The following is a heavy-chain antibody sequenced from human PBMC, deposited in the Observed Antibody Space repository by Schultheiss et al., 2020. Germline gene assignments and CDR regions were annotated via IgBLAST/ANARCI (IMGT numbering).Heavy chain of an antibody. CDR3: ARDRGVATSYYYYYMDV. V-gene: IGHV4-31*03. Sequence: SQTLSLTCTVSGGSISSGGYYWSWIRQHPGKGLEWIGYIYYSGSTYYNPSLKSRVTISVDTSKNQFSLKLSSVTAADTAVYYCARDRGVATSYYYYYMDVWGKGTTVTVSS. CDR1: GGSISSGGYY. CDR2: IYYSGST. D-gene: IGHD5-12*01. J-gene: IGHJ6*03.